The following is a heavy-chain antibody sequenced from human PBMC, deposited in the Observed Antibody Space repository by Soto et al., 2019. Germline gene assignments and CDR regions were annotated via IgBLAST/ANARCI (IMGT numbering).Heavy chain of an antibody. CDR1: GYIFTGYY. D-gene: IGHD3-9*01. CDR3: ARHHYHILTGYYQEGDY. Sequence: ASVKVSCKXSGYIFTGYYMHWVRQAPGQGPEWMGWINPNSGGTNYAQEFQGRVIMTRDTSISTAYMELSRLRSDDTAVYYCARHHYHILTGYYQEGDYWGQGTLVTVSS. CDR2: INPNSGGT. J-gene: IGHJ4*02. V-gene: IGHV1-2*02.